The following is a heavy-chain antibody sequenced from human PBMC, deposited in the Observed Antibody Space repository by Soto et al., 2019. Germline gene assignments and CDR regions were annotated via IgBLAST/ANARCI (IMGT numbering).Heavy chain of an antibody. CDR2: IKRDGSEK. J-gene: IGHJ4*02. V-gene: IGHV3-7*03. CDR3: ARVRATDYEIDY. D-gene: IGHD4-17*01. Sequence: GGSLRLSCTASGFMFGSYWMTWVRHVPGKGLQWVANIKRDGSEKYYVDFVKGRFTVSRDNADNSVFLDMNNLRVDDTATYYCARVRATDYEIDYWGQGALVTVSS. CDR1: GFMFGSYW.